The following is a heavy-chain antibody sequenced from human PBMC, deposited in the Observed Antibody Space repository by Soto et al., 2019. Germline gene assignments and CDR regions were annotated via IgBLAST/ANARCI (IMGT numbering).Heavy chain of an antibody. CDR3: ARIIAGIAAAGTGKTYNWFDP. Sequence: SGPTLVNPTHTLTLTCTFSGFSLSTIGMCVSWIRQPPGNSLEWLALIDWDDDKYYSTSLKTRLTISKDTSKNQVVLTMTNMDPVDTDKYYCARIIAGIAAAGTGKTYNWFDPSGQGTVVTVS. CDR2: IDWDDDK. D-gene: IGHD6-13*01. V-gene: IGHV2-70*01. J-gene: IGHJ5*02. CDR1: GFSLSTIGMC.